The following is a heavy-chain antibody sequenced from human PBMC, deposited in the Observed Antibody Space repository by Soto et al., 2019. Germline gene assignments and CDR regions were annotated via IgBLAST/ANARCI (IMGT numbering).Heavy chain of an antibody. Sequence: QVQLLESGPGLVNPSGTLSLTFAFSGVSISSSHCWTWVRQPPGKGLEWIVDIWHRGSFNYNPSLKSLVTISMDNSKNQFSLKMTSVTAAATTVYYCATYSDSTGYLYYDVWGRGTPVTVSS. J-gene: IGHJ2*01. CDR2: IWHRGSF. V-gene: IGHV4-4*02. CDR3: ATYSDSTGYLYYDV. D-gene: IGHD3-22*01. CDR1: GVSISSSHC.